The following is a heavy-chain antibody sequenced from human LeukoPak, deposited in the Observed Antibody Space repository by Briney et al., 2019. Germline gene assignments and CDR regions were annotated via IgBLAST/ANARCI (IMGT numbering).Heavy chain of an antibody. J-gene: IGHJ4*02. V-gene: IGHV3-23*01. CDR3: AKQLGYCSDGSCYFPY. D-gene: IGHD2-15*01. CDR1: GFTFSNYW. Sequence: GGSLRLSCAASGFTFSNYWMTWVRQAPGKGLEWVSAISNNGGYTYYADSVQGRFTISRDNSKSTLCLQMNSLRAEDTAVYYCAKQLGYCSDGSCYFPYWGQGTLVTVSS. CDR2: ISNNGGYT.